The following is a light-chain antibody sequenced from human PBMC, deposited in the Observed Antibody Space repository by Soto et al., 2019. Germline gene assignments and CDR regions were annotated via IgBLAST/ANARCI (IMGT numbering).Light chain of an antibody. V-gene: IGLV1-47*02. CDR3: AAWDDSLSGPV. CDR1: SSNIGSNF. Sequence: QSVLTQPPSASGTPGQRVTISCSGSSSNIGSNFVYWYQQLPGTAPKLLIFTDNQRPAGVPDRFSGSKSGTSGSLAISGLRSEDEADYYCAAWDDSLSGPVFGGGTKLTV. J-gene: IGLJ2*01. CDR2: TDN.